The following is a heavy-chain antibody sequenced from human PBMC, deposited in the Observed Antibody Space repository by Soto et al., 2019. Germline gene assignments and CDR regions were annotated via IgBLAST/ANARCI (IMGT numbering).Heavy chain of an antibody. J-gene: IGHJ5*02. V-gene: IGHV3-23*01. CDR2: ISGSGGGT. Sequence: EVQLLESGGGLVQPGGSLRLSCASSGFTFSSYAMSWVRQAPWKGLEWVSAISGSGGGTYYADSVKGRFTISRDNSKKALYLKMNSLRAEDTAVYYCAKPIPVVPRSCCSWFAPWGQGTLVTVSS. CDR1: GFTFSSYA. D-gene: IGHD2-2*01. CDR3: AKPIPVVPRSCCSWFAP.